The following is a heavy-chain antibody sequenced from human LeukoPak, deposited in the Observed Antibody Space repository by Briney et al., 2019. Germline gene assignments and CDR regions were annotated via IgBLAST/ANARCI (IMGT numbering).Heavy chain of an antibody. V-gene: IGHV4-39*07. CDR1: GDSISTSSYY. CDR3: AKGAGPPWFDP. Sequence: SETLSLTCSVSGDSISTSSYYWGWIRQPPGKGLEWIGSIYHSGSTYYNPSLKSRVTISIDTSRNQFSMHLNSVTAADTAVYYCAKGAGPPWFDPWGQGTLVTVSS. D-gene: IGHD6-19*01. CDR2: IYHSGST. J-gene: IGHJ5*02.